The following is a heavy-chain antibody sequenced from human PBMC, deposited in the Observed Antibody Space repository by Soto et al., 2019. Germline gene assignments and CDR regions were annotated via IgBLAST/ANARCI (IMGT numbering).Heavy chain of an antibody. D-gene: IGHD1-26*01. CDR3: ARAARSGSYYFYYDGRDV. CDR1: GFTFSSYG. V-gene: IGHV3-30*03. Sequence: GGSLRLSCAASGFTFSSYGMHWVRQAPGKGLEWVAVISYDGSNKYYADSVKGRFTISRDNSKNTLYLQMNSLRAEDTDVYYCARAARSGSYYFYYDGRDVWGQGTTVTVSS. CDR2: ISYDGSNK. J-gene: IGHJ6*02.